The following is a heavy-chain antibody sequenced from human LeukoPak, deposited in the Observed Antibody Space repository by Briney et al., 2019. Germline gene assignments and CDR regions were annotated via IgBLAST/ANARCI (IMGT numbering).Heavy chain of an antibody. CDR1: GFSLSTSGVG. J-gene: IGHJ3*02. CDR2: IYWDDDK. D-gene: IGHD3-22*01. Sequence: SGPTLVNPTQTLTLTCTFSGFSLSTSGVGVGWIRQPPGKALEWLALIYWDDDKRYSPSLKSRLTVTKDTSKNQVVLTMTNMDPVDTATYYCARAWDGSGYYPKPLRAFDIWGQGTMVTVSS. CDR3: ARAWDGSGYYPKPLRAFDI. V-gene: IGHV2-5*02.